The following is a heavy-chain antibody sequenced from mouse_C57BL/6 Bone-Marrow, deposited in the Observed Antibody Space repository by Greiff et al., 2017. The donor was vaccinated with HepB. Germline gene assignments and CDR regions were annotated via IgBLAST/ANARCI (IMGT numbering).Heavy chain of an antibody. Sequence: VQLQESGAELVRPGTSVKVSCKASGYAFTNYLIEWVKQRPGQGLEWIGVINPGSGGTNYNEKFKGKATLTADKSSSTAYMQLSSLTSEDSAVYFCARLGIYYYGSRYWYFDVWGTGTTVTVSS. CDR2: INPGSGGT. D-gene: IGHD1-1*01. CDR1: GYAFTNYL. J-gene: IGHJ1*03. V-gene: IGHV1-54*01. CDR3: ARLGIYYYGSRYWYFDV.